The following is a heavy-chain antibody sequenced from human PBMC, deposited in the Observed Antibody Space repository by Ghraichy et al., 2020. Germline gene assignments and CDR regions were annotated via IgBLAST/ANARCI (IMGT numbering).Heavy chain of an antibody. J-gene: IGHJ3*02. CDR2: IYYSGTT. V-gene: IGHV4-39*07. CDR3: ARYPGLGAAGRAPSYSFDI. D-gene: IGHD6-13*01. Sequence: SETLSLTCTVSGGSINTDHFYWGWIRQPPGKELEWIGTIYYSGTTDYHPSLKTRVTISVDPSRNQFSLNLNSVTAADTAVYFCARYPGLGAAGRAPSYSFDIWGQGTMVTVSS. CDR1: GGSINTDHFY.